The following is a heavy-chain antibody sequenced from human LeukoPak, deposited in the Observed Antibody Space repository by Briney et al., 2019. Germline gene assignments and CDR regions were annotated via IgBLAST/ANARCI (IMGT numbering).Heavy chain of an antibody. D-gene: IGHD6-19*01. Sequence: GGSLRLSCAASGFTFSSYSMNWVRQAPGKGLEWVSSISSTDSYIYYADSVKGRFTISRDNAKSSLYLQVNSLGAEDTAVYFCARESVAGISFDYWGQGTLVTVSS. CDR3: ARESVAGISFDY. V-gene: IGHV3-21*01. CDR2: ISSTDSYI. J-gene: IGHJ4*02. CDR1: GFTFSSYS.